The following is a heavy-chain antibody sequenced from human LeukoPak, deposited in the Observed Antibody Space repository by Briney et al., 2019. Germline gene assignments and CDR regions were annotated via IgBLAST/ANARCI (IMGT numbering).Heavy chain of an antibody. V-gene: IGHV5-51*01. CDR3: ARLKRPKIDY. CDR2: VDCRDSDD. CDR1: GYSFTNYW. Sequence: GESLKISCKASGYSFTNYWIGWVRQLPGKGLEWMGIVDCRDSDDRYSQSFHGQVTISVDKSISTAYLQWSSLKTSDSAMYYCARLKRPKIDYWGQGTLATVSS. J-gene: IGHJ4*02.